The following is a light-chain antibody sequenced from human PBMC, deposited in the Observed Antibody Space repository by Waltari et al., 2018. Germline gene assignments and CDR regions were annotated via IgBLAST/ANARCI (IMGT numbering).Light chain of an antibody. J-gene: IGKJ2*01. CDR1: RRVGNN. V-gene: IGKV3-15*01. CDR3: QQYDDWPRT. CDR2: GAS. Sequence: EIVMTQSPATLSVSPGERATPSCRASRRVGNNLAWYHQKPGQAPRLLIYGASARATGIPARFSGSGSGTEFTLTISSLQSEDFAVYYCQQYDDWPRTFGQGTKLEIK.